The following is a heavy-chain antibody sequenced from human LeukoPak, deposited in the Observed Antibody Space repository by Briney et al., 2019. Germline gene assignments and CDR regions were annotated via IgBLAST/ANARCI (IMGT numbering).Heavy chain of an antibody. CDR1: GFTFSSNA. V-gene: IGHV3-30-3*01. CDR3: AKEGTGIHFDY. Sequence: PGGSLRLSCAASGFTFSSNAIHWVRQAPGKGLEWVAEISYDGGNTYYADSVKGRFTIFRDNSKNTLYLQMNSLRAEDTAVYYCAKEGTGIHFDYWGQGTLVTVSS. D-gene: IGHD1-1*01. CDR2: ISYDGGNT. J-gene: IGHJ4*02.